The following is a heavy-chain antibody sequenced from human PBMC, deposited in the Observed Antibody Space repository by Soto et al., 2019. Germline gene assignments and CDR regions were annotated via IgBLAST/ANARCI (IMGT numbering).Heavy chain of an antibody. V-gene: IGHV3-72*01. CDR3: TSAVSATRVSGLDV. Sequence: EVQLVASGGGLVQPGGSLRLSCAASGFIFSDHYMDWVRQAPGKGLEWLGRSKNKANSYTTDYAASVKGRFTVSRDDSKNSLYLQMNSLKTEDTAVYYCTSAVSATRVSGLDVWGQGTTVTVSS. CDR2: SKNKANSYTT. D-gene: IGHD2-15*01. J-gene: IGHJ6*02. CDR1: GFIFSDHY.